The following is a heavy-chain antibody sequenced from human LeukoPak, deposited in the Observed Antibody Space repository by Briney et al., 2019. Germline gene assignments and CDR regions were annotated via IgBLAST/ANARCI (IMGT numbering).Heavy chain of an antibody. CDR2: ISSSGSTI. CDR1: GFTFSDYY. CDR3: ASDIEVMVRGVTRDY. V-gene: IGHV3-11*04. J-gene: IGHJ4*02. Sequence: PGGSLRLSCAASGFTFSDYYMSWIRQAPGKGLEWVSYISSSGSTIYYADSVEGRFTISRDNAKNSLYLQMNSLRAEDTAVYYCASDIEVMVRGVTRDYWGQGTLVTVSS. D-gene: IGHD3-10*01.